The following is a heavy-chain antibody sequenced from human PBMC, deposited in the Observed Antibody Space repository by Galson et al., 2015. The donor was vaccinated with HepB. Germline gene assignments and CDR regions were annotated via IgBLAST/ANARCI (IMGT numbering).Heavy chain of an antibody. CDR2: IYYSGST. J-gene: IGHJ3*02. D-gene: IGHD3-22*01. V-gene: IGHV4-39*01. CDR3: ARPTYYYDSRPDFGI. Sequence: ETLSLTCTVSGGSISSSSYYWGWIRQPPGKGLEWIGSIYYSGSTYYNPSLKSRVTISVDTSKNQFSLKLSSVTAADTAVYYCARPTYYYDSRPDFGIWGQGTMVTVSS. CDR1: GGSISSSSYY.